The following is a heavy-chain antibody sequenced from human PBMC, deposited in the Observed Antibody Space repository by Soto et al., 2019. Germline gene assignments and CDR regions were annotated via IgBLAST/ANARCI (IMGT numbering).Heavy chain of an antibody. D-gene: IGHD2-15*01. V-gene: IGHV1-8*02. Sequence: ASVKVSCKASGYTLTSYGISWVRQAPGQGLEWMGWISAYSGNTGYAQKFQGRVTMTRNTSISTAYMELSSLRSEDTAVYYCARGGDFDYWGQGTLVTVSS. J-gene: IGHJ4*02. CDR2: ISAYSGNT. CDR3: ARGGDFDY. CDR1: GYTLTSYG.